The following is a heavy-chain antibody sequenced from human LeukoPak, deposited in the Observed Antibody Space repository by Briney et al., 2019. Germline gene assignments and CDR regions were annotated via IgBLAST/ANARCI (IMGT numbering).Heavy chain of an antibody. D-gene: IGHD3-22*01. CDR2: LIPIYGSA. Sequence: GTSVKVSCKASGGSFTFTSHAISWVRQAPGQGLKWMGGLIPIYGSANYAQKFQGRLTITSDESTRTVYMELSSLRPEDSAVHYCAGFFYDNSGDAFDIWGQGTMVTVSS. CDR3: AGFFYDNSGDAFDI. V-gene: IGHV1-69*01. CDR1: GGSFTFTSHA. J-gene: IGHJ3*02.